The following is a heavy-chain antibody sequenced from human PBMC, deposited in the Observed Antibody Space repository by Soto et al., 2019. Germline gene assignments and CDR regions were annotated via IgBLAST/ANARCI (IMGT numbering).Heavy chain of an antibody. Sequence: SVKVSCKASGGTFSSYAISWVRQAPGQGLEWMGGIIPIFGTANYAQKFQGRVTITADESTSTAYMELSSLRSEDTAVYYCARAYCTNGVCSYYFDYWGQGTLVTVSS. CDR2: IIPIFGTA. CDR1: GGTFSSYA. CDR3: ARAYCTNGVCSYYFDY. V-gene: IGHV1-69*13. D-gene: IGHD2-8*01. J-gene: IGHJ4*02.